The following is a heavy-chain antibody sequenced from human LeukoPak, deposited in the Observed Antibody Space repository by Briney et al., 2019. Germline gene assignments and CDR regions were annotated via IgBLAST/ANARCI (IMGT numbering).Heavy chain of an antibody. V-gene: IGHV3-23*01. D-gene: IGHD1-20*01. Sequence: GGSLRLSCAASGFTFNTYSMNWVRQAPGKGLEWVSAISGSGGSTYYADSVKGRFTISRDNSKNTLYLQMNSLRAEDTAVYYCAKGGYNWNYFDYWGQGTLVTVSS. J-gene: IGHJ4*02. CDR1: GFTFNTYS. CDR3: AKGGYNWNYFDY. CDR2: ISGSGGST.